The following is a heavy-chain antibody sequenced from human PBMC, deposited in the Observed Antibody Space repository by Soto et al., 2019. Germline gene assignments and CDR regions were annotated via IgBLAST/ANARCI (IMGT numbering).Heavy chain of an antibody. CDR1: GYTFTIYG. J-gene: IGHJ6*02. Sequence: ASLKVSCKASGYTFTIYGISWVRQAPGQGLEWMGWISAYNGNTNYAQKLQGRVTMTTDTSTSTAYMELRSLRSDDTAVYYRARGRDYDFWSGYDLLGYYGMDVWGQGTTVTVSS. D-gene: IGHD3-3*01. CDR2: ISAYNGNT. V-gene: IGHV1-18*01. CDR3: ARGRDYDFWSGYDLLGYYGMDV.